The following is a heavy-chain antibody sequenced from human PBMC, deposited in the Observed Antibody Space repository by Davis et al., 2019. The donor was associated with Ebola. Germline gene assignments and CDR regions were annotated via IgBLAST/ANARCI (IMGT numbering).Heavy chain of an antibody. CDR2: ISSNGGST. V-gene: IGHV3-64D*06. CDR1: GFTFSSYA. D-gene: IGHD6-19*01. Sequence: GESLKISCSASGFTFSSYAMHWVRQAPGKGLEYVSAISSNGGSTYYADSVKGRFTISRDNSKNTLYLQMSSLRAEDAAVYYCVNGARQWLVPYYYYMDVWGKGTTVTVSS. CDR3: VNGARQWLVPYYYYMDV. J-gene: IGHJ6*03.